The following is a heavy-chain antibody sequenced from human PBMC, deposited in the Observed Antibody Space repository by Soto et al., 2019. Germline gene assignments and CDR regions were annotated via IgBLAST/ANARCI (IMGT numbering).Heavy chain of an antibody. D-gene: IGHD4-17*01. V-gene: IGHV3-15*01. CDR2: IKSKTDGGTT. Sequence: GGSLRLSCAASGFTFSNAWMSWVRQAPGKGLEWVGRIKSKTDGGTTDYAAPVKGRFTISRDDSKNTLYLQMNSLKTEDTAVYYCTTEPFRDYGDYGYYYYMDVWGKGTTVTVSS. CDR3: TTEPFRDYGDYGYYYYMDV. CDR1: GFTFSNAW. J-gene: IGHJ6*03.